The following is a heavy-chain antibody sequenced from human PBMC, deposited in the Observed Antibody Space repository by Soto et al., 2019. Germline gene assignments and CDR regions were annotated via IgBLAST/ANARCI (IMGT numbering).Heavy chain of an antibody. V-gene: IGHV4-61*08. CDR1: GVSISSGDYY. Sequence: PSETLSLTCTISGVSISSGDYYWSWIRQPPGKGLEWIGYISYSGSSNSNPSLKSRVTISIDASKNQFSLKLSSVTATATAVYYCATSGFCTSTSCYSFDYWGQGIMVT. J-gene: IGHJ4*02. CDR2: ISYSGSS. CDR3: ATSGFCTSTSCYSFDY. D-gene: IGHD2-2*01.